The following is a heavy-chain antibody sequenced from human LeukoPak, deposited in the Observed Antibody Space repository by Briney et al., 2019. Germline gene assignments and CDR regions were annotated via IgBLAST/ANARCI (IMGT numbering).Heavy chain of an antibody. D-gene: IGHD3-10*01. J-gene: IGHJ4*02. V-gene: IGHV3-23*01. Sequence: GGSLRLSCAASGFTFSSYAMSWVRQAPGKGLEWVSAISGSGGSTYYADSVKGRFTISRDNSKNTLYLQMNGLRAEDTAVYYCANEGKLLWFGELLYRDYWGQGTLVTVSS. CDR3: ANEGKLLWFGELLYRDY. CDR1: GFTFSSYA. CDR2: ISGSGGST.